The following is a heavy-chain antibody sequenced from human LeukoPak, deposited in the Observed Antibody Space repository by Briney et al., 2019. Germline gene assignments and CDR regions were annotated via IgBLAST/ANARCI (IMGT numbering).Heavy chain of an antibody. Sequence: GGSLGLSCVGAGFNNADYGMSWVRQAPGKGLEWVSGIEWSGEASEYADSVKGRFTISRDTAKNSLYLQMTTLRPEDTGLYYCARDLTATWYSLAYWGQGTLVTVSS. CDR3: ARDLTATWYSLAY. CDR2: IEWSGEAS. D-gene: IGHD2-15*01. CDR1: GFNNADYG. J-gene: IGHJ4*02. V-gene: IGHV3-20*04.